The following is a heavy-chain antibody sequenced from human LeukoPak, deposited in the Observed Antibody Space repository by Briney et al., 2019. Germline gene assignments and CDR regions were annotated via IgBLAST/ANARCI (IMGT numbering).Heavy chain of an antibody. D-gene: IGHD4-17*01. CDR3: ATEGGWQPTDYGDHVY. J-gene: IGHJ4*02. CDR1: GYTFTNYG. V-gene: IGHV1-18*01. Sequence: ASVKVSCKASGYTFTNYGITWVRQAPGQGLEWMGWISPYNGNTNYAQKFQGRVTMTTDTSTRTAYMELWNLRPDDTALYYCATEGGWQPTDYGDHVYWGQGTLVTVSS. CDR2: ISPYNGNT.